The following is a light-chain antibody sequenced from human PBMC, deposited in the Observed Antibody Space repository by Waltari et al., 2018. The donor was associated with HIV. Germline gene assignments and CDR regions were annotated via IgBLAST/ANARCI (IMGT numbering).Light chain of an antibody. CDR3: CSYAGTYTYVL. CDR2: EVI. Sequence: QSALTQPRSVSGSPGQSVTISCTGTSSDVGGYDSVSWYLQHPGKVPKLIIYEVIKRPSGVPDRFSGSKYGNTASLTSSGLQTEDEADYFCCSYAGTYTYVLFGGGTKLTVL. V-gene: IGLV2-11*01. CDR1: SSDVGGYDS. J-gene: IGLJ3*02.